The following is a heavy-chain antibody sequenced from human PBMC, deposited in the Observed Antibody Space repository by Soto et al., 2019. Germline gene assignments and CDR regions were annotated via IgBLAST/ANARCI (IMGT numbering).Heavy chain of an antibody. V-gene: IGHV3-9*01. CDR3: AKGRYDGWRGEPIDY. D-gene: IGHD3-3*01. CDR2: ISWNSGSI. Sequence: EVQLVESGGGLVQPGRSLRLSCAASGFTFDDYAMHWVRQAPGKGLEWVSGISWNSGSIGYADSVKGRFTISRDNAKNPRYRQRNSLRAEDTALEYGAKGRYDGWRGEPIDYWGQGTLVTVSS. CDR1: GFTFDDYA. J-gene: IGHJ4*02.